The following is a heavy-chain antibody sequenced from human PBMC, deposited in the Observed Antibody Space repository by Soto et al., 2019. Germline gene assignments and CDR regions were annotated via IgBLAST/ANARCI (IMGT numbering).Heavy chain of an antibody. J-gene: IGHJ5*02. CDR3: ATNRMNARTDCSSTSCLGWFDP. D-gene: IGHD2-2*01. CDR1: GFTLRNYA. CDR2: IGGGGDST. V-gene: IGHV3-23*01. Sequence: DVQLLESGGGLVQPGGSLRLSCAASGFTLRNYAMAWVRQAPGKGLEWVSTIGGGGDSTYYADSVKGRFTISRDNSKNTLYLQIMNRLAAETAVYYCATNRMNARTDCSSTSCLGWFDPWGQGTLVTVSA.